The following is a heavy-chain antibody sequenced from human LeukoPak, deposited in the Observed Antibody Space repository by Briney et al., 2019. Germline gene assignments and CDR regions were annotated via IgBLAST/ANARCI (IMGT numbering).Heavy chain of an antibody. CDR1: GGSISSSSYY. D-gene: IGHD3-16*01. V-gene: IGHV4-39*01. Sequence: PSETLSLTCTVSGGSISSSSYYWGWIRQPPGKGREWIGSIYYSGSTYYNPSLKSRVTISVDTSKNQFSLKLSSVTAADTAVYSCARRRLRDYASDYWGQGTLVTVSS. CDR2: IYYSGST. J-gene: IGHJ4*02. CDR3: ARRRLRDYASDY.